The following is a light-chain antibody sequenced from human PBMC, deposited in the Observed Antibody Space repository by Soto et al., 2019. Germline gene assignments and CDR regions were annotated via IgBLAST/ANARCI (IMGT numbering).Light chain of an antibody. CDR2: EVS. Sequence: QSALTQPASVSGSPGQSITISCTGTSSDVGGYNYVSWYQQHPGKAPKLMIYEVSNRPSGVSNRFSSSTSGNTASLTISGLQDEDEAAYYCSSYTSSSTYAFGTGTKVTVL. CDR3: SSYTSSSTYA. J-gene: IGLJ1*01. CDR1: SSDVGGYNY. V-gene: IGLV2-14*01.